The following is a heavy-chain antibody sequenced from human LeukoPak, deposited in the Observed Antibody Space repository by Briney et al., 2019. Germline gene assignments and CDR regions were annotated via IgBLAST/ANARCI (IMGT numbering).Heavy chain of an antibody. CDR2: INSNSGAA. J-gene: IGHJ3*01. V-gene: IGHV1-2*02. Sequence: ASVKVSCKTSGYTFTGYFIHWVRQAPGQGPEWMGWINSNSGAATYAQKFLGRVTMTRDTSINIASMELSRLRSDDTAVYYCARDAGYCGVTNCHPLYVFDLWGQGTMVTVST. CDR3: ARDAGYCGVTNCHPLYVFDL. D-gene: IGHD2-15*01. CDR1: GYTFTGYF.